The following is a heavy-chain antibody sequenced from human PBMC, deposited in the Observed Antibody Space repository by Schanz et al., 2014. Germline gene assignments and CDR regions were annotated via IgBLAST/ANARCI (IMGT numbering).Heavy chain of an antibody. D-gene: IGHD3-16*01. Sequence: QVQLVESGGAVVQPGRSLRLSCAASGFTFSRSGMHWVRQAPGKGLEWVAIIWFDGSNKYYADSVKGRFTISRDNSKNTLFLQMSSLRAEDTAVYYCARGTPFLCDYWGQGTLVTVSS. CDR3: ARGTPFLCDY. CDR2: IWFDGSNK. CDR1: GFTFSRSG. V-gene: IGHV3-33*01. J-gene: IGHJ4*02.